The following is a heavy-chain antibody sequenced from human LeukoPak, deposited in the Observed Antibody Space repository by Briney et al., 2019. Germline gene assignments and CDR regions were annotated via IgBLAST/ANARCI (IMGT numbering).Heavy chain of an antibody. D-gene: IGHD6-13*01. J-gene: IGHJ6*02. CDR1: GFTFDDYG. Sequence: PGGSLRLSCAASGFTFDDYGMHWVRQAPGKGLEWVSGISWNSGSIGYVDSVKGRFTISRDSAKNSLYLQMNSLTAEDTALYYCAKGAGLYYFYGMDLWGQGTTVTVSS. CDR3: AKGAGLYYFYGMDL. V-gene: IGHV3-9*01. CDR2: ISWNSGSI.